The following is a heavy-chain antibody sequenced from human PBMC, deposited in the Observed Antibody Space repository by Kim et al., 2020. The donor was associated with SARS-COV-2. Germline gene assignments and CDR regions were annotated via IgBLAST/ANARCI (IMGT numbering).Heavy chain of an antibody. CDR1: GFSFSSYA. CDR2: SSGGRT. J-gene: IGHJ4*02. CDR3: AKEIGDHLPNPYFDY. V-gene: IGHV3-23*01. D-gene: IGHD3-22*01. Sequence: GGSLRLSCAASGFSFSSYAMSWVRQAPGKGLEWVAASSGGRTYYGKSAKGRITISRDNSKSTVYLQMNSLRAEDTAVYYCAKEIGDHLPNPYFDYWGQGTLVTVSS.